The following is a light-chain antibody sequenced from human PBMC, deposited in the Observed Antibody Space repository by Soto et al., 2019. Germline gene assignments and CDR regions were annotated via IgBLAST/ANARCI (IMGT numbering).Light chain of an antibody. V-gene: IGLV1-44*01. CDR1: ISNIGTNS. Sequence: QSVLTHPPSASRTPGQRFTISFSGDISNIGTNSVHWYQHLPGTAPKLVIYADSKRPSGVPDRFSGSKSGTSASLAISGLQSEDDADYLCAAWDDNMNGPLFGTGTKVPVL. CDR2: ADS. J-gene: IGLJ1*01. CDR3: AAWDDNMNGPL.